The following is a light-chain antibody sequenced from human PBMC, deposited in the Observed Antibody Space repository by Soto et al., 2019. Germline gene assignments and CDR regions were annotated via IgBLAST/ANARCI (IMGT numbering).Light chain of an antibody. J-gene: IGKJ2*01. V-gene: IGKV3-20*01. Sequence: EIVLTPSPGTLSLSPVERATLSCRASQSISSSYLAWYQQKPGQAPRLLIYGASRRATGIPDRFSGRESGTDFTLTITTLEPEDSAVYFCQQYASSPYTFGQGTKVDIK. CDR3: QQYASSPYT. CDR2: GAS. CDR1: QSISSSY.